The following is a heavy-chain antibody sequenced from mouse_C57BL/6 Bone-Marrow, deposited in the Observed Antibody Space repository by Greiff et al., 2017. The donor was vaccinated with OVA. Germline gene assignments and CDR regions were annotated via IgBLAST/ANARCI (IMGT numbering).Heavy chain of an antibody. D-gene: IGHD2-4*01. J-gene: IGHJ3*01. CDR1: GFTFSDYY. V-gene: IGHV5-12*01. CDR2: ISNGGGST. CDR3: ARHGDDYDGAWFAY. Sequence: EVMLVESGGGLVQPGGSLKLSCAASGFTFSDYYMYWVRQTPEKRLEWVAYISNGGGSTYYPDTVKGRFTISRDNAKNTLYLQMSRLKSEDTAMYYCARHGDDYDGAWFAYWGKGTRVTVSA.